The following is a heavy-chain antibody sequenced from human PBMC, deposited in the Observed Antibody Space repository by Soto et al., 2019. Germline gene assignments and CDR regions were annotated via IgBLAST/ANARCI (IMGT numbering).Heavy chain of an antibody. V-gene: IGHV3-21*01. CDR1: GFTFSSYS. CDR2: ISSSSSYI. D-gene: IGHD3-22*01. Sequence: EVQLVESGGGLVKPGGSLRLSCAASGFTFSSYSMNWVRQAPGKGLEWVSSISSSSSYIYYADSVKGRFTISRDNAXNXLXXQMNSLRAEDTAVYYCAINYYDSSGHSSAVYAFDIWGQGTMVTVSS. CDR3: AINYYDSSGHSSAVYAFDI. J-gene: IGHJ3*02.